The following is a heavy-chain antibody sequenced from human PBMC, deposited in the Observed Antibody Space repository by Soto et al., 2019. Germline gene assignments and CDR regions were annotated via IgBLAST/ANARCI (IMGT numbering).Heavy chain of an antibody. V-gene: IGHV1-18*01. CDR2: ISPYNGNT. CDR1: GYTFTTYG. D-gene: IGHD3-10*01. J-gene: IGHJ4*02. CDR3: TRGWFGELVYYFDY. Sequence: QVQRVQSGAEVKKPGASVKVSCKTSGYTFTTYGISWVRQAPGQGLEWMGWISPYNGNTKYAQKLQGRVTMTADTSTSTAYMDLRRLTSDDTAVYYCTRGWFGELVYYFDYWGQGTLVTVSS.